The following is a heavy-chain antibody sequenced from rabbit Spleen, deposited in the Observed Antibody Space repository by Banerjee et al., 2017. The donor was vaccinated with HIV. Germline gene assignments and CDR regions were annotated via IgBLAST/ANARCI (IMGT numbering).Heavy chain of an antibody. D-gene: IGHD8-1*01. CDR1: GFSFSSSYY. CDR3: ARDSGSSFSSYGMDL. J-gene: IGHJ6*01. Sequence: QSLEESGGDLVKPGASLTLTCTASGFSFSSSYYMCWVRQAPGKGLEWIACIYAGSSASTNYASWAKGRFTISKTSSTTVTLQMTSLTAADTATYFCARDSGSSFSSYGMDLWGQGTLVTVS. CDR2: IYAGSSAST. V-gene: IGHV1S40*01.